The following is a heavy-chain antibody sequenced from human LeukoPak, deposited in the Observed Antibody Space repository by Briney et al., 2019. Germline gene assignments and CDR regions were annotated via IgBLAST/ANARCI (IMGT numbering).Heavy chain of an antibody. D-gene: IGHD5-18*01. CDR3: ARGAWNSVGGYGNYMDV. CDR2: INPSGGST. CDR1: GYTFTKYY. Sequence: ASVKVSCKASGYTFTKYYMNWVRQAPGQGLEWMGIINPSGGSTTYAQKLQGRVTMTRDRSTSTVYMELSSLRSDDTAVYYCARGAWNSVGGYGNYMDVWGKGTTSPSP. J-gene: IGHJ6*03. V-gene: IGHV1-46*04.